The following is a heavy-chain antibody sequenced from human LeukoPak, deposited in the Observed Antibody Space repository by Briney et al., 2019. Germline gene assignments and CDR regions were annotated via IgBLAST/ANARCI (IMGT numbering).Heavy chain of an antibody. J-gene: IGHJ4*02. CDR3: ARARGYSGYDLYYFDY. Sequence: ASVKVSCKASGYTFTSYYMHWVRQAPGQGLEWMGWINPNSGGTNYAQKFQGRVTMTRDTSISTAYMELSRLRSDDTAVYYCARARGYSGYDLYYFDYWGQGTLVTVSS. V-gene: IGHV1-2*02. CDR2: INPNSGGT. D-gene: IGHD5-12*01. CDR1: GYTFTSYY.